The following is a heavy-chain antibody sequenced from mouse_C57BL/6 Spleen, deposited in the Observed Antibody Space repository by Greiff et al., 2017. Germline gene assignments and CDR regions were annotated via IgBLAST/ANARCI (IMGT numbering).Heavy chain of an antibody. V-gene: IGHV1-22*01. CDR2: INPNNGGT. Sequence: EVQLQQSGPELVKPGASVKMSCKASGYTFTDYNMHWVKQSHGKSLEWIGYINPNNGGTSYNQKFKGQATLTINKSSSTAYMELRRLTSEDSAVYYCARGGNYDMDYWGQGTSVTVSS. CDR1: GYTFTDYN. CDR3: ARGGNYDMDY. J-gene: IGHJ4*01.